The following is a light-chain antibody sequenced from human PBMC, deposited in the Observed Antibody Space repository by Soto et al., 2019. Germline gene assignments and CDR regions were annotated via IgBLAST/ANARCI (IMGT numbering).Light chain of an antibody. V-gene: IGLV4-69*01. CDR1: SGHSSYA. J-gene: IGLJ2*01. CDR2: LNSDGSH. Sequence: QPVLTQSPSASASLGASVKLTCTMSSGHSSYAIAWHQQQPEKGPRYLMKLNSDGSHSKGDGIPDRFSGSSSGAERYLTNSSLKSEDEADYYCQTWGTGIHVFGGGTKLTVL. CDR3: QTWGTGIHV.